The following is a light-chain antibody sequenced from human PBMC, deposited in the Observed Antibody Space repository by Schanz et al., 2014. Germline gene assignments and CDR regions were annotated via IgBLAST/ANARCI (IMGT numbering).Light chain of an antibody. CDR3: SSYAGSIYV. V-gene: IGLV2-8*01. CDR2: EGS. CDR1: SSDVGSYKL. J-gene: IGLJ1*01. Sequence: QSALTQPPSASGSPGQSVTISCTGTSSDVGSYKLVSWYQQHPGKAPKLMIYEGSKRPSGVPDRFSGSKSGNTASLTVSGLQAEDEADYYCSSYAGSIYVFGTGTKLTVL.